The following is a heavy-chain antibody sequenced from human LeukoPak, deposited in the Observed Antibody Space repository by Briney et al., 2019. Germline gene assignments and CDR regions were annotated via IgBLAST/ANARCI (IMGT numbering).Heavy chain of an antibody. CDR2: IRYDGSNK. D-gene: IGHD1-26*01. Sequence: QAGGSLRLSCAASGFTFSSYGMHWVRQAPGKGLEWVAFIRYDGSNKYYADSVKGRFTISRDNSKNTLYLQMNSLRAEDTAVYYCAKAGPSYSGSYFDYWGQGTLVTVSS. V-gene: IGHV3-30*02. CDR3: AKAGPSYSGSYFDY. CDR1: GFTFSSYG. J-gene: IGHJ4*02.